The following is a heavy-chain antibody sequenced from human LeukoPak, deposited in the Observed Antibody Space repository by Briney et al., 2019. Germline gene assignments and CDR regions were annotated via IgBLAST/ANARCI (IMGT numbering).Heavy chain of an antibody. J-gene: IGHJ6*02. CDR1: GFTFSSYS. D-gene: IGHD1-1*01. CDR3: AKALPGATATTGTDSHFYGMDV. Sequence: GGSLRLSCAASGFTFSSYSMNWVRQAPGKGLEWVSAISNDGANTYYADSVKGRFTISRDNSKNTLYLQMNSLRAEDTAVYYCAKALPGATATTGTDSHFYGMDVWGQGTTVTVSS. CDR2: ISNDGANT. V-gene: IGHV3-23*01.